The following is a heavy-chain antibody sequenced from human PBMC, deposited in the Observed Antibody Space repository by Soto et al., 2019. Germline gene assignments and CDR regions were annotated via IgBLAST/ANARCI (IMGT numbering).Heavy chain of an antibody. V-gene: IGHV4-39*01. J-gene: IGHJ4*02. CDR3: ARRPKIAALYYFDY. CDR1: GGSISSSSYY. D-gene: IGHD6-13*01. Sequence: PSETLSLTCTVSGGSISSSSYYWGWIRQPPGKGLEWIGSIYYSGSTYYNPSLKSRVTISVDTSKNQFSLKLSSVTAADTAVYYCARRPKIAALYYFDYWGQGTLVTVSS. CDR2: IYYSGST.